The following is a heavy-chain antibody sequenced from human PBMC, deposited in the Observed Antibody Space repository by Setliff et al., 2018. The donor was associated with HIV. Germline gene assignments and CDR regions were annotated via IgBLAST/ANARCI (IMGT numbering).Heavy chain of an antibody. CDR1: GHSISSGYY. CDR2: ISDSGTT. Sequence: SETLSLTCSVSGHSISSGYYWGWIRQPPGKGLEWIAWISDSGTTNYNPSLKSRVTLSVDTSKNQFSLSLTSVTGADTAVYYCARGGASSKYLDPWGQGTLVTVSS. V-gene: IGHV4-38-2*02. J-gene: IGHJ5*02. CDR3: ARGGASSKYLDP. D-gene: IGHD2-15*01.